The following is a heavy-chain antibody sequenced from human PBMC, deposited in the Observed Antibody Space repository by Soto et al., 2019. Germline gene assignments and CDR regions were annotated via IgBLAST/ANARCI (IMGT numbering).Heavy chain of an antibody. D-gene: IGHD2-15*01. V-gene: IGHV1-69*13. CDR3: AGGYCSGGSCYGGFDA. CDR1: GGTFSSYA. Sequence: GASVKVSCKASGGTFSSYAISWVRQAPGQGLEWMGGIIPIFGTANYAQKFQGRVTITADESTSTAYMELSSLRSEDTAVYYCAGGYCSGGSCYGGFDAWGQGTLVTVSS. J-gene: IGHJ5*02. CDR2: IIPIFGTA.